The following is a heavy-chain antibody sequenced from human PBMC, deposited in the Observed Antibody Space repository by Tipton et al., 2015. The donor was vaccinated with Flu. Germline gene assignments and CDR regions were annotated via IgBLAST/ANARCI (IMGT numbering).Heavy chain of an antibody. CDR1: GFTFSSFD. CDR3: ASETMATN. D-gene: IGHD5-24*01. CDR2: ISSTDNTI. Sequence: GSLRLSCAASGFTFSSFDMNWVRQAPGKGLEWLSYISSTDNTIYYADSVEGRFTISRDNAKNSLYLQMNSLRAEDTAVYYCASETMATNWGQGTLVTVSS. V-gene: IGHV3-48*03. J-gene: IGHJ4*02.